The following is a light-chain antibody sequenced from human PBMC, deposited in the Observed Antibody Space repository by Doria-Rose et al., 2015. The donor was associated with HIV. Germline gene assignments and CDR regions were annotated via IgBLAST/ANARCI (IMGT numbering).Light chain of an antibody. CDR3: HQCGTSWT. J-gene: IGKJ1*01. Sequence: TQSPGTLSLSPGERATLSCRASQSFSSTYLAWYQQKPGQAPSLLIYDGSTRATVIPDRFSARGSVTDGTLTINRLEPEDFALYYCHQCGTSWTFGQGTKVEI. V-gene: IGKV3-20*01. CDR2: DGS. CDR1: QSFSSTY.